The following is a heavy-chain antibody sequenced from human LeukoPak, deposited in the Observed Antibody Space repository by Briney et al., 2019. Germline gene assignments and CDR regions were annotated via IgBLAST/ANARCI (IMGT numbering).Heavy chain of an antibody. V-gene: IGHV3-7*01. CDR1: GFTFSIPW. CDR3: TRDFAWQQFDY. CDR2: INVDGSER. Sequence: GGSLKPSCAASGFTFSIPWMTWVRQPPGKGPEWVANINVDGSERYYVASVKGRFTISRDNAKNSLYLQMNSLRAEDTAVYYCTRDFAWQQFDYWGQGTLVTVSS. D-gene: IGHD5-24*01. J-gene: IGHJ4*02.